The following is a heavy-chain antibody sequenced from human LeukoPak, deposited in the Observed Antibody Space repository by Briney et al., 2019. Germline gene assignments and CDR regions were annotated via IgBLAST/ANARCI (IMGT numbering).Heavy chain of an antibody. V-gene: IGHV4-39*02. CDR2: IYYSGST. D-gene: IGHD1-14*01. CDR3: ARDPGNYMDV. J-gene: IGHJ6*03. CDR1: GGSIRTSTYY. Sequence: PSETLSLTCTVSGGSIRTSTYYWGWIRQPPGKGLEWIGSIYYSGSTYQNPSLKSRITISVDMSKNQFSLKLNSVTAADTAVHYCARDPGNYMDVWGKGTTVTVSS.